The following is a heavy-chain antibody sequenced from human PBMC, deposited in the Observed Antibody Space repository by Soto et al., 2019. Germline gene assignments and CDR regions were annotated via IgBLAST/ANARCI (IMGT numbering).Heavy chain of an antibody. V-gene: IGHV4-59*01. CDR3: ARDRGSSGWSGSYGMDV. CDR2: IYYSGST. J-gene: IGHJ6*02. D-gene: IGHD6-19*01. Sequence: QVQLQESGPGLVKPSETLSLTCTVSGGSMSSYYWSWIRQPPGKGLEWIGYIYYSGSTNYNPSLKSRVTISVDTSKNQFSLKLSSVTAADTAVYYCARDRGSSGWSGSYGMDVWGQGTTVTVSS. CDR1: GGSMSSYY.